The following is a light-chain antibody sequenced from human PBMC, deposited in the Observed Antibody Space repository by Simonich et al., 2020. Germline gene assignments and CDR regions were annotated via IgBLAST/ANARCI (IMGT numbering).Light chain of an antibody. J-gene: IGKJ2*01. CDR2: WAS. Sequence: DIVITKAPDSLSVSLGKRATINSNSSQSVLYSSNNTNYLACYPHKPGHTYKLLIYWASTRESGVPDRFSGSGSGTDFTLTISSLQAEDVAVYYCQQYYSTPYTFGQGTKLEIK. V-gene: IGKV4-1*01. CDR3: QQYYSTPYT. CDR1: QSVLYSSNNTNY.